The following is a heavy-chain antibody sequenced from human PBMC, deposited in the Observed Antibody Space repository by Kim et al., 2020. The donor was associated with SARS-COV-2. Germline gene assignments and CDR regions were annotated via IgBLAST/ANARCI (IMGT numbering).Heavy chain of an antibody. CDR2: IIPVFGTA. J-gene: IGHJ6*02. CDR3: ARDIGRWVQLRGEDSYAMDV. D-gene: IGHD4-17*01. Sequence: SVKVSCKASGGTFSSYAISWVRQAPGQGLEWMGKIIPVFGTADYAQNYEGRVTISADESTNTAYMEVSSLSSEDTAVYYCARDIGRWVQLRGEDSYAMDVWGQGTTVIVSS. V-gene: IGHV1-69*13. CDR1: GGTFSSYA.